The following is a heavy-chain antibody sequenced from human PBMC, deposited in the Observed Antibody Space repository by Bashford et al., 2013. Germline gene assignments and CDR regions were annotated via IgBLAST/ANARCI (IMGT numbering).Heavy chain of an antibody. CDR3: GRLSTVTYGTGDAFDI. J-gene: IGHJ3*02. Sequence: WVRQMPGKGLEWMGIIYPGDSDTRYSPSFQGQVAISADKSISTAYLQWSSLKAADTAVYYCGRLSTVTYGTGDAFDIWGQGTMVTVSS. D-gene: IGHD4-17*01. CDR2: IYPGDSDT. V-gene: IGHV5-51*01.